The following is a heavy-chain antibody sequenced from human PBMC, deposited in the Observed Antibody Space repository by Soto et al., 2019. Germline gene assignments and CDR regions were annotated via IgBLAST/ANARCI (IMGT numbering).Heavy chain of an antibody. Sequence: SETLSLTCTVSGGSISSSSYYWGWIRQPPGKGLEWIGSIYYSGSTYYNPSLKSRVTISVDTSKNQFSLKLSSVTAADTAVYYCARRFGMATRDYWGQGTLVTVSS. J-gene: IGHJ4*02. CDR2: IYYSGST. V-gene: IGHV4-39*01. D-gene: IGHD5-12*01. CDR3: ARRFGMATRDY. CDR1: GGSISSSSYY.